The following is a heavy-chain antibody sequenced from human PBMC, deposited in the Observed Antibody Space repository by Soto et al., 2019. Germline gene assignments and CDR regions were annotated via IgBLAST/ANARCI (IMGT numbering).Heavy chain of an antibody. V-gene: IGHV1-3*04. CDR3: ARGSCSNGVCWVWDY. J-gene: IGHJ4*02. Sequence: GASVKVSCKASGYTFNKYPIHWVRQAPGQGPEWMGWINTDNGNTAYSQRIQGRVTITRDTSATTAYMDLSSLRSEDTAVYFCARGSCSNGVCWVWDYWGQGTPVTVS. CDR2: INTDNGNT. D-gene: IGHD2-8*01. CDR1: GYTFNKYP.